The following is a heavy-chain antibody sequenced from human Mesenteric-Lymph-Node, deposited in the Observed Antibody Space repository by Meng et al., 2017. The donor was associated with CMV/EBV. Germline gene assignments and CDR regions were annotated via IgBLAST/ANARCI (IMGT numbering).Heavy chain of an antibody. V-gene: IGHV3-23*01. CDR3: ARESQYDFWSGYGY. Sequence: GESLKISCAASGFTFSSYAVSWVRQAPGKGLEWVSSISDIGGGTYYADSMKGRFTISRDNAENSLYLQMNSLRAEDTAVYYCARESQYDFWSGYGYWGQGTLVTVSS. CDR2: ISDIGGGT. D-gene: IGHD3-3*01. CDR1: GFTFSSYA. J-gene: IGHJ4*02.